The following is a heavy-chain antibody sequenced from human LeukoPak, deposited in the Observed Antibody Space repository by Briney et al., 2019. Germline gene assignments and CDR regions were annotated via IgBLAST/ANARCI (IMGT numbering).Heavy chain of an antibody. D-gene: IGHD2-2*01. CDR1: GGSFSGYY. CDR3: ARRRYCSSTSCYPGGVDY. J-gene: IGHJ4*02. CDR2: INHSGST. Sequence: PSETLSLTCAVYGGSFSGYYWSWIRQPPGKGLEWIGEINHSGSTNYNPSLKSRVTISVDTSKNQFSLKLSSVTAADTAVYYCARRRYCSSTSCYPGGVDYWGQGTLVTVSP. V-gene: IGHV4-34*01.